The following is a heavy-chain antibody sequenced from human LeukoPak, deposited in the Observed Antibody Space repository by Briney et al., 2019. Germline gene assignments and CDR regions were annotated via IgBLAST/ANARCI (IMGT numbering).Heavy chain of an antibody. J-gene: IGHJ4*02. CDR1: GFTFSSYA. Sequence: PGGSLRLSCAASGFTFSSYAMSWVRQDPGKGLEWVSAISGSGGSTYYADSVKGRFTISRDNSKNTLYLQMNSLRAEDTAVYYCANLVRLYNYFHYWGQGTLVTVSS. D-gene: IGHD4-23*01. CDR3: ANLVRLYNYFHY. V-gene: IGHV3-23*01. CDR2: ISGSGGST.